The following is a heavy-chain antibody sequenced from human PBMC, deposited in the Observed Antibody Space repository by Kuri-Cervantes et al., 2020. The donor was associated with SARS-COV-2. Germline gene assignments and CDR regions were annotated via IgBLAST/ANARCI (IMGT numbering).Heavy chain of an antibody. CDR2: ISYDGSNK. D-gene: IGHD2-2*01. J-gene: IGHJ6*02. Sequence: GESLKISCAASGFTFSSYAMHWVRQAPGKGLEWVAVISYDGSNKYYADSVKGRFTISRDNSKNPLYLQMNSLRAEDTAVYYWARDLGVVVQAIDYGMDVWGQGTTVTVSS. V-gene: IGHV3-30-3*01. CDR3: ARDLGVVVQAIDYGMDV. CDR1: GFTFSSYA.